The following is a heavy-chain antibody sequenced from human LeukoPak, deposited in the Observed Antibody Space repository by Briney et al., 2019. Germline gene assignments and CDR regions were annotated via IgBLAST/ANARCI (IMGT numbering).Heavy chain of an antibody. D-gene: IGHD6-6*01. V-gene: IGHV3-64*01. CDR3: ARSYSSSFIAFDI. CDR2: ISGNGGST. CDR1: GFTFSSYA. J-gene: IGHJ3*02. Sequence: PGGSLRLSCAASGFTFSSYAMHWVRQAPGKGLEYVSAISGNGGSTYYANSVKGRFTISRDNSKNTLYLQMGSLRAEDMAVYYCARSYSSSFIAFDIWGQGTMVTVSS.